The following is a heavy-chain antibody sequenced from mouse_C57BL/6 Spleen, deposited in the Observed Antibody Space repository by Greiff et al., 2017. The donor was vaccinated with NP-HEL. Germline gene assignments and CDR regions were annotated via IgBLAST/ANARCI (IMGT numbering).Heavy chain of an antibody. CDR2: IYPGDGDT. Sequence: VQLQQSGPELVKPGASVKISCKASGYAFSSSWMNWVKQRPGKGLEWIGRIYPGDGDTNYNGKFKGKATLTADKSSSTAYMQLSSLTSEDSAVYFCASGVSGTSWFAYWGQGTLVTVSA. CDR3: ASGVSGTSWFAY. J-gene: IGHJ3*01. V-gene: IGHV1-82*01. CDR1: GYAFSSSW. D-gene: IGHD4-1*01.